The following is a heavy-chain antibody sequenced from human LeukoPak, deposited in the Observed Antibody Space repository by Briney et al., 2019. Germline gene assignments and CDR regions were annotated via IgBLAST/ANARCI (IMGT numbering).Heavy chain of an antibody. J-gene: IGHJ4*02. CDR2: INPSGGAT. CDR1: GYTFTSYY. Sequence: ASVKASCKASGYTFTSYYIHWVRQAPGQGPAWMGVINPSGGATNYAQKFQGRVTMTRDTSTSTVYMELSSLRSEDTAVYFCARIDSTDYYTGYWGQGTLVIVSP. CDR3: ARIDSTDYYTGY. V-gene: IGHV1-46*01. D-gene: IGHD3-22*01.